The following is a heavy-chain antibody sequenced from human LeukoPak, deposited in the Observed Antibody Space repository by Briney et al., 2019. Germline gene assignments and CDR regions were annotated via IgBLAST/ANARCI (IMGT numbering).Heavy chain of an antibody. D-gene: IGHD6-13*01. CDR2: MNPNSGNT. CDR1: GYTFTSYD. Sequence: ASVKVSCKASGYTFTSYDINWVRQATGQGLEWMGWMNPNSGNTGYAQKFQGRVTMTRNTSISTAYMELSSLRSEDTAVYYCARAHSSSWYGWFDPWGQGTLVTVSS. CDR3: ARAHSSSWYGWFDP. J-gene: IGHJ5*02. V-gene: IGHV1-8*01.